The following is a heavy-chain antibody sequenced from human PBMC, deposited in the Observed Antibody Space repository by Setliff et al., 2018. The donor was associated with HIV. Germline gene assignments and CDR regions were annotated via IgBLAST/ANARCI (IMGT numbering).Heavy chain of an antibody. J-gene: IGHJ4*02. CDR3: ARGPYYYDSSGPFDY. CDR2: ISSSSYI. V-gene: IGHV3-21*01. CDR1: GFTFSSYS. D-gene: IGHD3-22*01. Sequence: GGSLRLSCAASGFTFSSYSMNWVRQAPGKGLEWVSSISSSSYIYYADSVKGRFTISRDNAKNSLYLQMNSLRAEDTAVYYCARGPYYYDSSGPFDYWGQGTLVTVS.